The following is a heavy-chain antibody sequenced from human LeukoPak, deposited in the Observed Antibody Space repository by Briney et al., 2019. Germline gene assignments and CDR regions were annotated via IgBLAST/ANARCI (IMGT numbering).Heavy chain of an antibody. D-gene: IGHD3-3*01. V-gene: IGHV3-33*01. CDR1: GFTFRNHG. CDR3: VRGWRSFYLDF. Sequence: PGGSLRLSCTASGFTFRNHGMHWVRQAPGKGLEWVAVIWYDGSKQFYADSVKGRFTISRDNSENTLSLQMNSLRAEDTAVYYCVRGWRSFYLDFWGQGTPVVVSS. J-gene: IGHJ4*02. CDR2: IWYDGSKQ.